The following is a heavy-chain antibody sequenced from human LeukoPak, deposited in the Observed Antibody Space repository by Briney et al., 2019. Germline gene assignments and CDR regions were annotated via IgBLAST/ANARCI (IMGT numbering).Heavy chain of an antibody. CDR1: GYTFTGQY. V-gene: IGHV1-2*06. Sequence: ASVKVSCKASGYTFTGQYMHWVRQAPGQGLEWMGRINPNSGATDYAQKFQGRVALTRDTSINTVYMELNSLRYDDTAVYYCARDRRVRGTTTRWFDPWGQGTLVTVSS. D-gene: IGHD3-10*01. CDR2: INPNSGAT. CDR3: ARDRRVRGTTTRWFDP. J-gene: IGHJ5*02.